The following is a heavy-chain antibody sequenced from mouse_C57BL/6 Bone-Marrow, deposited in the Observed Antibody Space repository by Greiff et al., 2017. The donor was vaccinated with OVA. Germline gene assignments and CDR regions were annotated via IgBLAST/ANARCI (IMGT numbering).Heavy chain of an antibody. D-gene: IGHD1-1*01. V-gene: IGHV1-82*01. CDR1: GYAFSSSW. CDR3: EGFFITGFAY. CDR2: IYPGDGDT. J-gene: IGHJ3*01. Sequence: VQVVESGPELVKPGASVKISCKASGYAFSSSWMNWVKQRPGKGLEWIGRIYPGDGDTNYNGKFKGKATLTADKSSSTAYMQLSSLTSEDSAVYFCEGFFITGFAYWGQGTLVTVSA.